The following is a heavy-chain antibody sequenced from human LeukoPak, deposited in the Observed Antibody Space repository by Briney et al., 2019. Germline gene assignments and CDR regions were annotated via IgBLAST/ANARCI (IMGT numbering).Heavy chain of an antibody. CDR3: ARLPDPYCTSGSCHAGLEFDI. V-gene: IGHV4-31*03. CDR1: GGSINRDGYY. D-gene: IGHD2-15*01. J-gene: IGHJ3*02. CDR2: IDYSSTT. Sequence: SQTLSLTCTVSGGSINRDGYYWSWIRQHPGKGLEWTGYIDYSSTTYDNPSLKSRVSISIDTSKHQFSLKLSSVTAADTAVYYCARLPDPYCTSGSCHAGLEFDIWGQGTMVTVSS.